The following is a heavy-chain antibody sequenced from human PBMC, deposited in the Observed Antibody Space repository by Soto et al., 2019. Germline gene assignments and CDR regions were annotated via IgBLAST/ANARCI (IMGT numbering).Heavy chain of an antibody. Sequence: PGGSLRLSCAASGFTFSSYGMHWVRQAPGKGLEWVAVISYDGSNKYYADSVKDRFTISRDNSKNTLYLQMNSLRAEDTAVYYCAKALNDYGDYVFDYWGQGTLVTVS. V-gene: IGHV3-30*18. CDR3: AKALNDYGDYVFDY. D-gene: IGHD4-17*01. CDR1: GFTFSSYG. J-gene: IGHJ4*02. CDR2: ISYDGSNK.